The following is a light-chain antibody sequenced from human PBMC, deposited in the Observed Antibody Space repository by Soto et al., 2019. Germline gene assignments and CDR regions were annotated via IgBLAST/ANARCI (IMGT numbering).Light chain of an antibody. CDR2: LGS. CDR3: MQALQTPWT. CDR1: QSLLHSNGYNY. Sequence: DIVMTQSPLSLPVTPGEPASISCRSSQSLLHSNGYNYLDWYLQKPGQSPQLLIYLGSNRASGGPDRFSGSGSGTDFTLKISRVEAADVGVYYCMQALQTPWTFGQGTTLEIK. J-gene: IGKJ1*01. V-gene: IGKV2-28*01.